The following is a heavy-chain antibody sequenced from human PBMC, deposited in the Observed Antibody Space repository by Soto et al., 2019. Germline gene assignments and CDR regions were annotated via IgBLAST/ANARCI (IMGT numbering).Heavy chain of an antibody. Sequence: QVQLVESGGGVVQPGRSLRLSCAASGFTFSSYAMHWVRQAPGKGLEWVAVISYDGSNKYYADSVKGRFTISRDNSKNTLYLQMNSLRAEDTAVYYCARGEWELLRVSSGYYGYWGQGTLVTVSS. D-gene: IGHD1-26*01. CDR3: ARGEWELLRVSSGYYGY. CDR2: ISYDGSNK. CDR1: GFTFSSYA. V-gene: IGHV3-30-3*01. J-gene: IGHJ4*02.